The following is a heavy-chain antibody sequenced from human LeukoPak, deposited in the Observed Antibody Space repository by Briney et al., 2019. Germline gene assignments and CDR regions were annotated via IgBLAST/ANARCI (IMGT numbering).Heavy chain of an antibody. CDR2: ISSSSSTN. V-gene: IGHV3-48*01. Sequence: GGSLRLSCAASGFTFSSYEMNWVRQAPGKGLEWVSYISSSSSTNYYADSVRGRFAISRDNAKNSLYLQLNSLRAEDTALYYCARVLHKRTYDSSDYYGYWGQGILVTVSS. D-gene: IGHD3-22*01. CDR1: GFTFSSYE. CDR3: ARVLHKRTYDSSDYYGY. J-gene: IGHJ4*02.